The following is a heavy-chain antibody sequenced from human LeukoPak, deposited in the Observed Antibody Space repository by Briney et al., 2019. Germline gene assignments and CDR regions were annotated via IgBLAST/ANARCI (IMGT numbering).Heavy chain of an antibody. V-gene: IGHV3-23*01. Sequence: GGSLRLSCAASGFTFSSYGMSWVRQAPGKGLEWVSAISGSGGSTYYADSVKGRFTISRDNSKNTLYLQMNSLRAEDTAVYYCAKTKEVGATRRGYDAFDIWGQGTMVTVSS. CDR2: ISGSGGST. J-gene: IGHJ3*02. CDR1: GFTFSSYG. D-gene: IGHD1-26*01. CDR3: AKTKEVGATRRGYDAFDI.